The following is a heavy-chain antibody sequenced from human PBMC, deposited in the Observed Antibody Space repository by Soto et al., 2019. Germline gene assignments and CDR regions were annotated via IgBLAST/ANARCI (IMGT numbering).Heavy chain of an antibody. CDR1: GDSIRCDGHY. D-gene: IGHD7-27*01. Sequence: QVQLQESGPGLVKPSQTLSLTCSVSGDSIRCDGHYWNWIRQFPGKGLEWIGYVYHSGSTHYNPSLRGRLTISIDTSKNQFSLRLISVTAADTALYYCARDTGLAPTVWGYWGHGTQVTVSS. J-gene: IGHJ4*03. CDR2: VYHSGST. V-gene: IGHV4-31*03. CDR3: ARDTGLAPTVWGY.